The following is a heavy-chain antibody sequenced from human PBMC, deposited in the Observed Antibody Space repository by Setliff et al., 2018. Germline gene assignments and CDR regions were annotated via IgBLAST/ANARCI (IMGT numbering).Heavy chain of an antibody. V-gene: IGHV4-39*01. J-gene: IGHJ6*03. CDR1: GGSLSGSLRGYAVF. Sequence: KSSETLSLTCTVSGGSLSGSLRGYAVFWGWIRQSPGKELEWIGCAYYNGDSYYDPSLKSRVTMSVYTSRNQLSLHLISVTAADTAVYYCARHVGTRSRGYNYYYFMDVWGKGTTVTFSS. CDR2: AYYNGDS. CDR3: ARHVGTRSRGYNYYYFMDV. D-gene: IGHD3-10*01.